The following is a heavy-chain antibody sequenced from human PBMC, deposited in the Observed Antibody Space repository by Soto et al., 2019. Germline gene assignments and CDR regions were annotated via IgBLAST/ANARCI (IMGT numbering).Heavy chain of an antibody. V-gene: IGHV3-15*07. Sequence: EVQLVESGGGLVKPGGSLRLSCAASGFTFSNAWMNWVRQAPGKGLEWVGRIKSKTDGGTTDYAAPVKGRFTISRDDSKNTLYLQMNSLKTEDTAVYYCTTPGVGGRWGYYFDYWGQGTLVTVSS. CDR1: GFTFSNAW. D-gene: IGHD7-27*01. CDR3: TTPGVGGRWGYYFDY. J-gene: IGHJ4*02. CDR2: IKSKTDGGTT.